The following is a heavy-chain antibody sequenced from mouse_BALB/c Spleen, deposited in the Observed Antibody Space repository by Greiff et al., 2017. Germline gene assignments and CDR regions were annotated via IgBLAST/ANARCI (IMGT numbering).Heavy chain of an antibody. V-gene: IGHV5-12-1*01. CDR1: GFAFSSYD. J-gene: IGHJ2*01. Sequence: EVQRVESGGGLVKPGGSLKLSCAASGFAFSSYDMSWVRQTPEKRLEWVAYISSGGGSTYYPDTVKGRFTISRDNAKNTLYLQMSSLKSEDTAMYYCARLSFDYWGQGTTLTVSS. CDR3: ARLSFDY. CDR2: ISSGGGST.